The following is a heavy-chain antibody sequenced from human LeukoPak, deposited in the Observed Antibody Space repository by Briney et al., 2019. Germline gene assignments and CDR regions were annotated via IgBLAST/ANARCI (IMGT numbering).Heavy chain of an antibody. V-gene: IGHV3-30-3*01. D-gene: IGHD6-13*01. CDR2: ISYGGNNE. Sequence: GGSLRLSCAASGFTFSSSPMHWVRQAPGKGLEWVAVISYGGNNEDYADSVKGRFTISRDNSKNTLYLQMNSLRAEDTAVYYCARDGSSSYWGQGTLVTVSS. CDR1: GFTFSSSP. J-gene: IGHJ4*02. CDR3: ARDGSSSY.